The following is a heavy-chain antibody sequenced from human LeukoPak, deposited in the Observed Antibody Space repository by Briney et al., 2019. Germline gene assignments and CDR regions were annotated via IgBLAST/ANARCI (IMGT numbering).Heavy chain of an antibody. CDR2: IYYSGST. Sequence: SETLSLTCTVSGGSISTYYWSWIRQPPGKGLEWIGYIYYSGSTYYNPSLKSRVTISVDTSKNQFSLKLSSVTAADTAVYYCARVGGSSLYYFDYWGQGTLVTVSS. D-gene: IGHD6-13*01. V-gene: IGHV4-30-4*01. CDR1: GGSISTYY. J-gene: IGHJ4*02. CDR3: ARVGGSSLYYFDY.